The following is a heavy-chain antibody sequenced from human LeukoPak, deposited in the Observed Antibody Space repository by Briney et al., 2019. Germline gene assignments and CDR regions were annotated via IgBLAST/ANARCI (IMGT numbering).Heavy chain of an antibody. Sequence: SETLSLTCTVSGYPISSGYYWGWIRQPPGKGLELIGSIIHSGGTYYNPSLKSRVTISVDTSKNQFSLKLNPVNPEDTAVYYCARVGGGSDPYYAMDVWGQGTTVTVSS. D-gene: IGHD2-15*01. V-gene: IGHV4-38-2*02. CDR2: IIHSGGT. CDR1: GYPISSGYY. CDR3: ARVGGGSDPYYAMDV. J-gene: IGHJ6*02.